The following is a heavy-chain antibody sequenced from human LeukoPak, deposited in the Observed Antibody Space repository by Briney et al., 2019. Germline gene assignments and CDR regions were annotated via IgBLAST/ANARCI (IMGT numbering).Heavy chain of an antibody. D-gene: IGHD3-10*01. CDR2: IYYSGYT. Sequence: PSETLSLTCSVSGGSLSSSSYYWGWLRQPPGTGLEWIGTIYYSGYTYYNPSLESRVTISVDTSKNQFSLKLSSVTAADTAVYYCAKHYMGSYNNRGLDSWGQGTLVIVSS. CDR3: AKHYMGSYNNRGLDS. CDR1: GGSLSSSSYY. J-gene: IGHJ4*02. V-gene: IGHV4-39*01.